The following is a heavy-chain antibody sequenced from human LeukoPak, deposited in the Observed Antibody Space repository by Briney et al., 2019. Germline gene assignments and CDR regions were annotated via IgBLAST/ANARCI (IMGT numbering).Heavy chain of an antibody. J-gene: IGHJ4*02. CDR1: GFTFSSYA. CDR2: ISASGGSS. V-gene: IGHV3-23*01. Sequence: PGTSLRLSCAASGFTFSSYAMHWVRQAPGKGLKWVSAISASGGSSYYADSVKGRFTISRDNSKNTLYLQMNSLSAEDTAVYYCARRVAGTRVDYWGQGTLVTVSS. D-gene: IGHD6-19*01. CDR3: ARRVAGTRVDY.